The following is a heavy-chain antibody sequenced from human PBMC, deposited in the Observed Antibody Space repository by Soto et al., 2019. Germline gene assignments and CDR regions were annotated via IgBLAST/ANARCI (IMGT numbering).Heavy chain of an antibody. D-gene: IGHD3-10*01. CDR2: IKSKHDGGTR. V-gene: IGHV3-15*01. Sequence: EEHLVESGGGLMKPGGSLRLSCAASGFTFTNAWMDWVRQAPGKGLEWVGRIKSKHDGGTRDYAAPEKGRFIISRDDSKNTVYLQMNSLKTDDTAVYFCSTYAWFGEYYDYWGQGTLVTVSS. CDR3: STYAWFGEYYDY. CDR1: GFTFTNAW. J-gene: IGHJ4*02.